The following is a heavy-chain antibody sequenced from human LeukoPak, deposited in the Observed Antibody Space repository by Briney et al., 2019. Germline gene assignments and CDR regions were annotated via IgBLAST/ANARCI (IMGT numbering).Heavy chain of an antibody. CDR2: IYYSGST. Sequence: SETQSLTCAVSGGSFSGYYWSWIRQPPGKGLEWIGEIYYSGSTNYNPSLKSRVTISVDTSKNQFSLKLSSVTAADTAVYYCARGLETTVTTRGLYYYYYGMDVWGQGTTVPVPS. D-gene: IGHD4-17*01. V-gene: IGHV4-34*01. J-gene: IGHJ6*02. CDR3: ARGLETTVTTRGLYYYYYGMDV. CDR1: GGSFSGYY.